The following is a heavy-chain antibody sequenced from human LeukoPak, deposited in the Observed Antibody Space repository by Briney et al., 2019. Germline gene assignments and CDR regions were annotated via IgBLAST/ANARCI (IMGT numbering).Heavy chain of an antibody. D-gene: IGHD2-21*02. CDR1: GFTFSNAW. Sequence: GGSLRLSCAASGFTFSNAWMSWVRQAPGKGLEWVGRIQSKSDGGTTDYAAPVKGRFTISRDDSKNTLYLQMSSLKTEDTAVYHCNTVNYAAILADWGQGTLVTVSS. J-gene: IGHJ4*02. CDR3: NTVNYAAILAD. V-gene: IGHV3-15*01. CDR2: IQSKSDGGTT.